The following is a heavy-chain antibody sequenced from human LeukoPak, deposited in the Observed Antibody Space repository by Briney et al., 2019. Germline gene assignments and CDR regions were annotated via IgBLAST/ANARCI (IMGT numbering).Heavy chain of an antibody. J-gene: IGHJ6*02. D-gene: IGHD3-3*01. CDR1: GGSISSSSYY. V-gene: IGHV4-39*01. CDR2: IYYSGST. CDR3: ASDHGSDFWSGYYYYYGMDV. Sequence: PSETLSLTCTVSGGSISSSSYYWGWIRQPPGKGLEWIGSIYYSGSTYYNPSLKSRVTISVDTSKNQFSLKLSSVTAADTAVYYCASDHGSDFWSGYYYYYGMDVWGQGTTVTVSS.